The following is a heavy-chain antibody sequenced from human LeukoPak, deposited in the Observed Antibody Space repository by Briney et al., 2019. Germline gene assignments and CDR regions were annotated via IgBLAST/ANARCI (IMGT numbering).Heavy chain of an antibody. CDR2: ISADGRNK. CDR1: GFSFISYG. Sequence: GGSLRLSCAASGFSFISYGMHWVRQAPGKGLEWVGVISADGRNKKYANSVKGRFTISRDNSKDTLYLQMNSLSDEDTAVYYCAKRPSDYGDYVTYFDYWGQGTLVTVSS. J-gene: IGHJ4*02. D-gene: IGHD4-17*01. V-gene: IGHV3-30*18. CDR3: AKRPSDYGDYVTYFDY.